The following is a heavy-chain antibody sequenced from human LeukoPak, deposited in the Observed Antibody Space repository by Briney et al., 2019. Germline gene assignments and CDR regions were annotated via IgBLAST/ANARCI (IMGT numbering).Heavy chain of an antibody. V-gene: IGHV4-34*01. CDR1: GGSFSGYY. Sequence: SETLSLTCAVYGGSFSGYYWSWIRQPPGKGLEWIGEINHSGSTNYNPSLKSRVTISVDTSKNQFSLKLSSVTAADTAVYYCARYAWTTVVADAFDIWGQGTMVTVSS. J-gene: IGHJ3*02. CDR3: ARYAWTTVVADAFDI. CDR2: INHSGST. D-gene: IGHD4-23*01.